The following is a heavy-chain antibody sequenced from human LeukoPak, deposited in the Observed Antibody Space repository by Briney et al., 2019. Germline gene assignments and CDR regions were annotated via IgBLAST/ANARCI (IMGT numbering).Heavy chain of an antibody. D-gene: IGHD3-22*01. CDR3: ARHRESGYYGDDAFDI. CDR1: GGSISSYY. J-gene: IGHJ3*02. Sequence: SETLSLTCTVSGGSISSYYWSWIRQPPGKGLEWIGYIYYGGSTNYNPSLKSRVTISVDTSKNQFSLKLSSVTAADTAVYYCARHRESGYYGDDAFDIWGQGTMVTVSS. V-gene: IGHV4-59*08. CDR2: IYYGGST.